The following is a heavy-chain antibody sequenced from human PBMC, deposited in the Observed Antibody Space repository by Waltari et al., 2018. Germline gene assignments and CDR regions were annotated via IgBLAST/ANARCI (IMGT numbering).Heavy chain of an antibody. CDR2: INQTGRT. Sequence: QVQLQQWGAGLLKPSETLSLTCLVYGGSFSDYYRTWIRQSPVEGLDWIGEINQTGRTNYNPSLKSRATISIDTSKNQFSLKLMSVTAADTAVYYCARGGWYVGFDPWGQGTLVTVSS. D-gene: IGHD6-19*01. J-gene: IGHJ5*02. V-gene: IGHV4-34*01. CDR3: ARGGWYVGFDP. CDR1: GGSFSDYY.